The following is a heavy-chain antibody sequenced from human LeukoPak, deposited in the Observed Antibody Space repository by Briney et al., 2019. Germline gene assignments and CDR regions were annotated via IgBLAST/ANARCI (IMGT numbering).Heavy chain of an antibody. CDR2: INPNSGGT. Sequence: ASVKVSCKASGYTFTGYYMHWVRQAPGQGLKWMGWINPNSGGTNYAQKFQGRVTMTRDTSISTAYMELSRLRSDDTAVYYCAREILVDTAMENPGGWFDPWGQGTLVTVSS. V-gene: IGHV1-2*02. CDR1: GYTFTGYY. J-gene: IGHJ5*02. CDR3: AREILVDTAMENPGGWFDP. D-gene: IGHD5-18*01.